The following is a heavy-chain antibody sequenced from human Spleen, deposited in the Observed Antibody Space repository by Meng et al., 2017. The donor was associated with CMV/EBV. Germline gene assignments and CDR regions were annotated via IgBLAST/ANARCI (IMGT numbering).Heavy chain of an antibody. Sequence: GGSLRLSCAASGFTFSSYWMSWVRQAPGKGLEWVSSISSSSSYIYYADSVKGRFTISRDNAKNSLYLQMNSLRAEDTAVYYCARDRYGNQLLSSGGMDVWGQGTTVTVSS. CDR2: ISSSSSYI. D-gene: IGHD2-2*01. CDR3: ARDRYGNQLLSSGGMDV. CDR1: GFTFSSYW. J-gene: IGHJ6*02. V-gene: IGHV3-21*01.